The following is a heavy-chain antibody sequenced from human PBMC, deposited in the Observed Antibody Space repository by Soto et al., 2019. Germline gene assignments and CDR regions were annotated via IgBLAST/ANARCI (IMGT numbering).Heavy chain of an antibody. V-gene: IGHV1-18*01. CDR1: GYTFTSYG. CDR2: ISAYNGNT. J-gene: IGHJ3*02. CDR3: ARFYSYGSSQYYDFWSGYYSGPFDAFDI. Sequence: ASVKVSCKASGYTFTSYGISWARQAPGQGLEWMGWISAYNGNTNYAQKLQGRVTMTTDTSTSTAYMELRSLRSDDTAVYYCARFYSYGSSQYYDFWSGYYSGPFDAFDIWGQGTMVTVSS. D-gene: IGHD3-3*01.